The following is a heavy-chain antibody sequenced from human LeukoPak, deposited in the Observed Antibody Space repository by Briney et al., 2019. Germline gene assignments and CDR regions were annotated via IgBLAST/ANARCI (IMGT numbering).Heavy chain of an antibody. CDR1: GYTFTSYY. D-gene: IGHD4-11*01. Sequence: GASVKVSCKASGYTFTSYYIHWVRQAPGQGLEWMGIINPSGGSTNYAQKFQGRVTMTRNTSTSTVYMDLSSLRSEDSAVYYCARWTTTYLDYWGQGTLVTVSS. V-gene: IGHV1-46*01. J-gene: IGHJ4*02. CDR2: INPSGGST. CDR3: ARWTTTYLDY.